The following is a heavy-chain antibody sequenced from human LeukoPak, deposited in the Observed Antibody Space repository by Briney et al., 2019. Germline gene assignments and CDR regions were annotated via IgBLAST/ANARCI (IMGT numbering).Heavy chain of an antibody. V-gene: IGHV3-7*01. D-gene: IGHD6-13*01. CDR1: GFTFSSNW. CDR3: ARANNSSWHN. Sequence: GGSLRLSCATSGFTFSSNWMSWVRHVPGRGPDWVANIKPDGSAEYYAASVKGRSTVSRDNAKNSLYPQMNSLRVEDTAVYYCARANNSSWHNWGQGTLVTVSS. CDR2: IKPDGSAE. J-gene: IGHJ4*02.